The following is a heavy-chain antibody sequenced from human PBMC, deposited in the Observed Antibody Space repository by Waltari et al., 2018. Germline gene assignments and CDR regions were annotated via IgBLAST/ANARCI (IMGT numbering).Heavy chain of an antibody. D-gene: IGHD2-2*01. CDR1: GGSISSSNW. J-gene: IGHJ4*02. CDR3: ARDNGYCSSTSCYEDY. V-gene: IGHV4-4*02. CDR2: IYHSGST. Sequence: QVQLQESGPGLVKPSGTLSLTCAVSGGSISSSNWWSWVRQPPGKGLEWIGEIYHSGSTNYNPALKRRVTIAVDKSKNQFSLKLSSVTAADTAVYYCARDNGYCSSTSCYEDYWGQGTLVTVSS.